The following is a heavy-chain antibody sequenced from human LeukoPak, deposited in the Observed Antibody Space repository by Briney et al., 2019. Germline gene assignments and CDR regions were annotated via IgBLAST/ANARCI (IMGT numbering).Heavy chain of an antibody. Sequence: PGGSLRLSCTASGFSFSGHWMHWARQLPGKGLVWVSRISPTGSTTSYADSVKGRFTISRDNAKNSLYLQMNSLRAEDTAVYYCARGLHIVVVTVADAFDIWGQGTMVTVSS. J-gene: IGHJ3*02. CDR2: ISPTGSTT. CDR3: ARGLHIVVVTVADAFDI. CDR1: GFSFSGHW. D-gene: IGHD2-21*02. V-gene: IGHV3-74*01.